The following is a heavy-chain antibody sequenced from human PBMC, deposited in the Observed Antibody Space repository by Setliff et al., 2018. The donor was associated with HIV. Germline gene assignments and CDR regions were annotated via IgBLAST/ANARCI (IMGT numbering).Heavy chain of an antibody. CDR1: GYTFINYY. D-gene: IGHD5-18*01. J-gene: IGHJ4*02. Sequence: ASVKVSCKTSGYTFINYYVHWMRQAPGQGPEWLGVINPSEGNTNRAPRFQDRVIVTRDTSTSTVYLELRRLTSEDTAIHYCARDLIQPLSDYYFDVWGQGTPVTVSS. CDR2: INPSEGNT. CDR3: ARDLIQPLSDYYFDV. V-gene: IGHV1-46*01.